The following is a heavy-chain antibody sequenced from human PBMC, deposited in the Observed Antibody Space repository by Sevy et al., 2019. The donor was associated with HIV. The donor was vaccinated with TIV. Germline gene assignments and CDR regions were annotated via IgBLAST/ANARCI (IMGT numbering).Heavy chain of an antibody. V-gene: IGHV3-23*01. Sequence: GGSLRLSCAASGFTFSSNAMTWVRQVPGKGLEWVSTISASGGNTYYADSVKGRFTISRVNSKNTLYLQMNSLSAEDTSVYHCTIAFTGRYSDYWGQGTLVTVSS. D-gene: IGHD3-10*01. CDR1: GFTFSSNA. CDR3: TIAFTGRYSDY. CDR2: ISASGGNT. J-gene: IGHJ4*02.